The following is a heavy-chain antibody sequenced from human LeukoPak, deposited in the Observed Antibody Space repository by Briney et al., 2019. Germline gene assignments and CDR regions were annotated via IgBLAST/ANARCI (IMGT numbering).Heavy chain of an antibody. D-gene: IGHD6-19*01. CDR2: VHYSGTT. V-gene: IGHV4-59*01. CDR3: ARGYRSDWHGELGY. J-gene: IGHJ4*02. CDR1: GGSIRSYY. Sequence: PSETLSLTCTVSGGSIRSYYWSWIRQPPGKGLEWIGYVHYSGTTDYNPPLRSRVTISVDTSKNQFSLNLTSVTAADTAVYYCARGYRSDWHGELGYWGQGTLVTVSS.